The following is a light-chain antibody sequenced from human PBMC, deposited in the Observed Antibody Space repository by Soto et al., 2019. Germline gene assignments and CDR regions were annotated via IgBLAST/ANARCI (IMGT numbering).Light chain of an antibody. CDR2: GAS. CDR3: QKYNNWPPIT. CDR1: QSVNSN. Sequence: EIVMTQSPATLSVSPGERATPSCRASQSVNSNYLAWYQQKPGQAPRLLIYGASNRATGIPDRFSGSGSGTEFTLTISRLQSEDFAVYYCQKYNNWPPITFGQGTRLEIK. J-gene: IGKJ5*01. V-gene: IGKV3-15*01.